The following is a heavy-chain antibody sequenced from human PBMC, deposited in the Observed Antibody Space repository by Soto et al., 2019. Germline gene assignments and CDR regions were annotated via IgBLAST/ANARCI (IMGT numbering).Heavy chain of an antibody. V-gene: IGHV3-53*01. CDR1: GFTVSSNY. CDR3: AGGTMVTTAFDY. CDR2: IYGNYNT. D-gene: IGHD4-17*01. J-gene: IGHJ4*02. Sequence: GGSLRLSCAASGFTVSSNYMTWVRQAPGKGLEWVSIIYGNYNTHYADSVKGRFSISRDNSKNTVYLQMSSLRAEDTAVYYCAGGTMVTTAFDYWGQGTLVTVSS.